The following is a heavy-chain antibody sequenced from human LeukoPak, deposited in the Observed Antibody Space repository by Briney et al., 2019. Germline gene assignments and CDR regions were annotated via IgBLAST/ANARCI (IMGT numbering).Heavy chain of an antibody. CDR3: ARARRFDYIDY. Sequence: PSETLSLTSTFSGTSISSSYWSWIQQPAGKVLEWIGRIYTSGSTNYNPSLKSRVTMSVDTSKNQFSLKLSSVTAAETAVYYCARARRFDYIDYWGQGTLVTVSS. J-gene: IGHJ4*02. CDR1: GTSISSSY. V-gene: IGHV4-4*07. D-gene: IGHD3-16*01. CDR2: IYTSGST.